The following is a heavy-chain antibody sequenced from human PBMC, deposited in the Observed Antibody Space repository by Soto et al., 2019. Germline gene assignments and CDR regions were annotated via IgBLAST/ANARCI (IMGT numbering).Heavy chain of an antibody. V-gene: IGHV3-23*01. CDR3: AKKRTDSGELFDS. CDR2: ISGSGGTT. CDR1: GFTFSSYA. J-gene: IGHJ4*02. Sequence: EVQLLESGGGLVQPGGSLRLSCAASGFTFSSYAMSWVRQAPGKGLEWVSIISGSGGTTYYADSVKGRFTISRDNSKTPLYLQMNSLRAEDTAVYHCAKKRTDSGELFDSWGQGPLVTVSS. D-gene: IGHD7-27*01.